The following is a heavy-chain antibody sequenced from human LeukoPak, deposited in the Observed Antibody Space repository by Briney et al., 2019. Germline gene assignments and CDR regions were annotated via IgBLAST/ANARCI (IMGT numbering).Heavy chain of an antibody. V-gene: IGHV1-46*01. J-gene: IGHJ4*02. Sequence: ASVKVSCKASGYSFTYHYMHWLRQAPGQGLEWIGIINPSDGSTTYAQKFQGRVTMTRDMSASTVYMELSSLRSEDTAVYYCARDMSSVLRFLEWSPRHSLDYWGQGTLVTVSS. D-gene: IGHD3-3*01. CDR3: ARDMSSVLRFLEWSPRHSLDY. CDR1: GYSFTYHY. CDR2: INPSDGST.